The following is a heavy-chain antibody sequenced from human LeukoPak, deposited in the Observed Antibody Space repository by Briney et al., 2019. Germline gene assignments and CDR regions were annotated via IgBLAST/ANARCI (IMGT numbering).Heavy chain of an antibody. V-gene: IGHV4-39*07. CDR1: GGSISSSSYY. D-gene: IGHD3-10*01. J-gene: IGHJ6*03. CDR3: ARATYHSGAGSYIYYYMNV. CDR2: IYSSGST. Sequence: SETLSLTCTVSGGSISSSSYYWGWIRQPTGKGLEWIGSIYSSGSTYYNPSLKSRVTISVDTSKNQFSLKVRSVTAADTAVYYCARATYHSGAGSYIYYYMNVWGKGTTVIVSS.